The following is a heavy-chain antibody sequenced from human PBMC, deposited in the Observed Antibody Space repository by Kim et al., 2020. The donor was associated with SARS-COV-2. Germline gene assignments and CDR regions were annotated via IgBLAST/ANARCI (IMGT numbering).Heavy chain of an antibody. Sequence: ASVKVSCKASGYTFTGYYMHWVRQAPGQGLEWMGWINPNSGGTNYAQKFQGRVTMTRDTSISTAYMELSRLRSDDTAVYYCARDIYCSSTSCFPYYYYYGMDVWGQGTTVTVSS. CDR3: ARDIYCSSTSCFPYYYYYGMDV. CDR1: GYTFTGYY. CDR2: INPNSGGT. V-gene: IGHV1-2*02. D-gene: IGHD2-2*01. J-gene: IGHJ6*02.